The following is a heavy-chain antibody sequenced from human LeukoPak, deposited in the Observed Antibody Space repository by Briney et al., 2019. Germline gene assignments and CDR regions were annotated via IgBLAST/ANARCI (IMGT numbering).Heavy chain of an antibody. CDR1: GGSISSGGYY. J-gene: IGHJ5*02. CDR3: ARGIAGNEYYDSSGYPWFDP. CDR2: IYYSGST. V-gene: IGHV4-31*03. D-gene: IGHD3-22*01. Sequence: SETLSLTCTVSGGSISSGGYYWSWIRQHPGKGLEWIGYIYYSGSTYYNPSLKSRVTISVDTSKNQFSLKLSSVTAADTAVYYCARGIAGNEYYDSSGYPWFDPWGQGTLVTVSS.